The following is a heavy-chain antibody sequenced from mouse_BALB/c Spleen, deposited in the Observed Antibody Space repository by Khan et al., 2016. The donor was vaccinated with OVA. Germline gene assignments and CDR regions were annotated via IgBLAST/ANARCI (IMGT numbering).Heavy chain of an antibody. CDR2: INPYNDDT. Sequence: VQLQQSGPELVKPGASVKMSCKASGYTFTTYVIHWVKQKPGQGLEWFGYINPYNDDTKYNEKFKGKATLTSDKSSTTANMEFSSLTSEDSAVYYCARGMGLLRGAMDYWGQGTSVTVSS. D-gene: IGHD1-1*01. CDR3: ARGMGLLRGAMDY. V-gene: IGHV1S136*01. CDR1: GYTFTTYV. J-gene: IGHJ4*01.